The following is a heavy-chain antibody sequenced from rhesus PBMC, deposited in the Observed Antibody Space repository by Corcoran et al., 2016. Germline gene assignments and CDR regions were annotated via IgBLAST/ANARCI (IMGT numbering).Heavy chain of an antibody. D-gene: IGHD3-16*01. V-gene: IGHV7-114*01. CDR1: GYTFTSYG. Sequence: QVQLVQSGAEVKQPGASVKVSCKASGYTFTSYGMNWVRQAHGQRFEWMGWINTDTGNPTYAQGCKQMMSYSIDTPIRKADLQMKNLKAENKAVYYCARRHSGSYSFLTEYCDYWGQGVLVTVST. J-gene: IGHJ4*01. CDR3: ARRHSGSYSFLTEYCDY. CDR2: INTDTGNP.